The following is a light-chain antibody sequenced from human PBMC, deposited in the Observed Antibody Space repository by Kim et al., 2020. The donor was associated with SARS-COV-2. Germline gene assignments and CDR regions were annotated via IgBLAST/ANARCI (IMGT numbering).Light chain of an antibody. V-gene: IGKV1-5*01. CDR2: HAS. Sequence: DIQMTQSPSTLSASVGDRVTITCRASQSIGSWLAWYQQKAGKAPKVLIYHASTLESGVPSRFSGSGSGTEFTLTISSLQPDDFATYYCLKANGEFGQGTKLEI. CDR1: QSIGSW. J-gene: IGKJ2*01. CDR3: LKANGE.